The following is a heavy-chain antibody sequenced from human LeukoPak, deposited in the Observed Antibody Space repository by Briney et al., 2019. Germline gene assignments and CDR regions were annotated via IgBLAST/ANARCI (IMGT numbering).Heavy chain of an antibody. CDR3: ARDPPLGSYFLDY. CDR2: ISSSSSTI. CDR1: GFTFSSYS. Sequence: GGSLRLSCAASGFTFSSYSMNWVRQAPGKGLEWVSYISSSSSTIYYADSVKGRFAISRDNAKNSPYLQMNSLRAEDTAVYYCARDPPLGSYFLDYWGQGTLVTVSS. D-gene: IGHD1-26*01. J-gene: IGHJ4*02. V-gene: IGHV3-48*01.